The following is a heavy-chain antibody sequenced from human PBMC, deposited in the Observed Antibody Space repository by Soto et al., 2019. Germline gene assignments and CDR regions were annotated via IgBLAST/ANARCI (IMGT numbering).Heavy chain of an antibody. CDR2: ISGSGGST. CDR1: GFTFSSYA. V-gene: IGHV3-23*01. Sequence: GGSLRLSCAASGFTFSSYAMSWVRQAPGKGLEWVSAISGSGGSTYYADSVKGRFTISRDNSKNTLYLQMNSLRAEDTAVYYCAKISGGSSGSYYYYGMDVWGQGTTVTVSS. D-gene: IGHD6-19*01. CDR3: AKISGGSSGSYYYYGMDV. J-gene: IGHJ6*02.